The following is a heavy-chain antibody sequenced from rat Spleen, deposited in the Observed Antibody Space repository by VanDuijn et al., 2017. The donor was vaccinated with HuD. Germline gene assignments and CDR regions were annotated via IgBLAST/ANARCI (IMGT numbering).Heavy chain of an antibody. CDR1: GLSLTSNS. J-gene: IGHJ3*01. CDR2: VNSAGST. CDR3: ATGSSFAY. D-gene: IGHD1-11*01. Sequence: VQLKESGPGLVQPSQTLSLTCTVSGLSLTSNSVSWIRQPPGKGLEWMGYVNSAGSTIYNPSLESRISITRDTSKNQFFLQVNSVTTEDTGTYYCATGSSFAYWGQGTLVTVSS. V-gene: IGHV3-3*01.